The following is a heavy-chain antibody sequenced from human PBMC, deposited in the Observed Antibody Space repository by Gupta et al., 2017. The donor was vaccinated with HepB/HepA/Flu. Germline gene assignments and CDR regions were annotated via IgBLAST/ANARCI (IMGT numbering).Heavy chain of an antibody. CDR3: ARLGSGWSVDY. Sequence: QVQLVESGGGVVQPGRSLRLSCAASGYTFSNYGMHWVRQAPGKGLEWVAVIWYDGSHKYYVDSVKGRFTISRDNSKNMLYLQMDSLRDEDTALYYCARLGSGWSVDYWGQGTLVTVSS. V-gene: IGHV3-33*01. CDR2: IWYDGSHK. J-gene: IGHJ4*02. CDR1: GYTFSNYG. D-gene: IGHD6-19*01.